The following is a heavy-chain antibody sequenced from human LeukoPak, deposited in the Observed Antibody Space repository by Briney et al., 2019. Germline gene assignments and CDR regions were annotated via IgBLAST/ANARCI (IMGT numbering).Heavy chain of an antibody. J-gene: IGHJ4*02. CDR2: IGSSGGGI. D-gene: IGHD5-12*01. V-gene: IGHV3-23*01. CDR3: AKHRGSGYEYYFDY. Sequence: GGSLRLSCAASGFTFSTYTMYWVRHPPGKRLEWVSIIGSSGGGIHYADSVKGRFTISRDNSKNALYLQMNSLRVEDTAVYYCAKHRGSGYEYYFDYWGQGTLVTVSS. CDR1: GFTFSTYT.